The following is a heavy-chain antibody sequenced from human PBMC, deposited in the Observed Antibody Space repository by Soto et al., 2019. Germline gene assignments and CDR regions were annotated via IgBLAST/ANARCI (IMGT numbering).Heavy chain of an antibody. J-gene: IGHJ4*02. CDR3: ARDGPSSSGYYVH. V-gene: IGHV4-31*03. D-gene: IGHD3-22*01. CDR1: GGSISSGGYY. CDR2: IYYSGST. Sequence: QVQLQESGPGLVKPSQTLSLTCTVSGGSISSGGYYWSWIRQHPGKGLEWIGYIYYSGSTYYNPSLKSRVTISVDASKNQFSLKLSSVTAADTAVYYCARDGPSSSGYYVHWGQGTLVTVSS.